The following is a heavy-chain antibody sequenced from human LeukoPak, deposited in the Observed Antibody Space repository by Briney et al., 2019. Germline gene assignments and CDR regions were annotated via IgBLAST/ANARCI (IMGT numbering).Heavy chain of an antibody. CDR1: GGTFSSYA. D-gene: IGHD6-13*01. J-gene: IGHJ5*02. CDR3: ARDLGIAAAANWFDP. CDR2: IIPIFGTA. Sequence: SVKVSCKASGGTFSSYAISWVRQAPGQGLEWMGGIIPIFGTANYAQKFQGRVTITADESTSTAYMELSSLRSEDTAVYYCARDLGIAAAANWFDPWGQGTLVTVSS. V-gene: IGHV1-69*13.